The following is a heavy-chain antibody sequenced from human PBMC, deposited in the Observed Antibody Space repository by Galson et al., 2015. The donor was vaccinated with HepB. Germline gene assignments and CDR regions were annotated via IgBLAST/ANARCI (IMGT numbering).Heavy chain of an antibody. D-gene: IGHD2-21*02. CDR1: GYTFTSYY. CDR2: INPSGGST. CDR3: ATDPLPRGDLYYYYGMDV. Sequence: SVKVSCKASGYTFTSYYMHWVRRAPGQGLEWMGIINPSGGSTSYAQKFQGRVTMTRDTSTSTVYMELSSLRSEDTAVYYCATDPLPRGDLYYYYGMDVWGQGTTVTVSS. V-gene: IGHV1-46*01. J-gene: IGHJ6*02.